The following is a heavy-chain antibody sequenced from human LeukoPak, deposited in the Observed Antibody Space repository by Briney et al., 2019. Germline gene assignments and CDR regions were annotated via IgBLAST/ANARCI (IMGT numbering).Heavy chain of an antibody. CDR2: IYYSGST. V-gene: IGHV4-39*07. J-gene: IGHJ3*02. CDR3: ARDQYSTQWYGAFDI. CDR1: GGSISSSSYY. Sequence: KPSETLSLTCTVSGGSISSSSYYWGWIRQPPGKGLEWIGSIYYSGSTYYNPSLKSRVTISVDTSKNQFSLKLSSVTAADTAVYYCARDQYSTQWYGAFDIWGPGTVVTVSS. D-gene: IGHD6-13*01.